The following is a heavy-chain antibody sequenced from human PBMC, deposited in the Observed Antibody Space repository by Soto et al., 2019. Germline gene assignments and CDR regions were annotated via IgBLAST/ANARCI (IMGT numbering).Heavy chain of an antibody. V-gene: IGHV1-69*02. CDR3: TTSDYDFWSGYPNPSDY. D-gene: IGHD3-3*01. CDR2: IIPILGIA. J-gene: IGHJ4*02. Sequence: ASVKVSCKASGGTFSSYTISWVRQAPGQGLEWMGRIIPILGIANYAQKFQGRVTITADKSTSTAYMELSSLKTEDTAVYYCTTSDYDFWSGYPNPSDYWGQGTLVTVSS. CDR1: GGTFSSYT.